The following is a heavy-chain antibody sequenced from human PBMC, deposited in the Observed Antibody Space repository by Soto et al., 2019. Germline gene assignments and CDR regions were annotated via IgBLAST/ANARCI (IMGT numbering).Heavy chain of an antibody. CDR2: IYPGDSDT. Sequence: PGESLKISCKGSGYSFTSYWIGWVRQMPGKGLEWMGIIYPGDSDTRYSPSFQGQVTISADKSISTAYLQWSSLKASDTAMYYCARPGNADGRRGPYGARYWYFDLWGRGTLVTVSS. D-gene: IGHD4-17*01. CDR3: ARPGNADGRRGPYGARYWYFDL. CDR1: GYSFTSYW. J-gene: IGHJ2*01. V-gene: IGHV5-51*01.